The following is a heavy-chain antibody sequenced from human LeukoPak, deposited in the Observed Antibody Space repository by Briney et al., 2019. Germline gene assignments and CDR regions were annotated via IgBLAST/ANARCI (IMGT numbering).Heavy chain of an antibody. J-gene: IGHJ4*02. Sequence: GRSLRLSCAAPGFTFDDYAMHWVRQAPGKGLEWVSGISWNSGSIGYADSVKGRFTISRDNAKNSLYLQMNSLRAEDTALYYCAKDTDSSGFYYFDYWGQGTLVTVSS. CDR3: AKDTDSSGFYYFDY. CDR2: ISWNSGSI. V-gene: IGHV3-9*01. D-gene: IGHD6-19*01. CDR1: GFTFDDYA.